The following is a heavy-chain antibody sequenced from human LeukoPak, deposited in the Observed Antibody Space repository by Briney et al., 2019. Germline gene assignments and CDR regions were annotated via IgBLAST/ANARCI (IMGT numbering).Heavy chain of an antibody. CDR2: INHSGST. J-gene: IGHJ5*02. CDR3: ARSRRASRSNWFDP. Sequence: KPSETLSLTCAVYGGSFSGYYWSWIRQPPGKGLEWIGEINHSGSTNYNPSVKSRVTISVDTSKNQFSLKLSSVTAADTAVYYCARSRRASRSNWFDPWGQGTLVTVSS. CDR1: GGSFSGYY. V-gene: IGHV4-34*01.